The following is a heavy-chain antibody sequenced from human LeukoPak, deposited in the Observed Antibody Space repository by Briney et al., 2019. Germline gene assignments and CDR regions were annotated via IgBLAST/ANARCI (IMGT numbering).Heavy chain of an antibody. CDR1: GFTFSSYT. CDR3: ARDLEDYNNYGEMAI. D-gene: IGHD4-11*01. J-gene: IGHJ4*02. Sequence: GGSLRLSCAVSGFTFSSYTMNWVRQAPGKGLEWVSSISTSSSYTYYADSVKGRFTISRDNAKNSLYLQMSNLRAEDTAVYYCARDLEDYNNYGEMAIWGQGTLVTVSS. V-gene: IGHV3-21*01. CDR2: ISTSSSYT.